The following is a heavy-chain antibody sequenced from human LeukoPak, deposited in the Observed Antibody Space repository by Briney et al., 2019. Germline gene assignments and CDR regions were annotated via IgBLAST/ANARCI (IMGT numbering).Heavy chain of an antibody. CDR2: IYYSKNT. D-gene: IGHD5-18*01. CDR3: VSPRGFSYGYFDY. V-gene: IGHV4-39*01. Sequence: SETLSLTFTVSGGSISSSSAYWGWIRQPPGKGLEWIGSIYYSKNTYYNPSLKSRVTISADTSKNQFSLTLGSVSATDTAVYYCVSPRGFSYGYFDYWGQGTLVTVSS. J-gene: IGHJ4*02. CDR1: GGSISSSSAY.